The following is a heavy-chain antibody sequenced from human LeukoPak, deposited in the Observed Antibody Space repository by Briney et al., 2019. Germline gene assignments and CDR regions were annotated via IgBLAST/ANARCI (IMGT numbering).Heavy chain of an antibody. CDR1: GGSISSGGYS. CDR3: ARDGSGIEYFQH. J-gene: IGHJ1*01. V-gene: IGHV4-30-2*01. Sequence: SQTLSLTCAVSGGSISSGGYSWSWIRPPPGQGLEWIGYIYHSGSTYYNPSLKSRVTISVDRSKNQFSLKLSSVTAADTAVYYCARDGSGIEYFQHWGQGTLVTVSS. CDR2: IYHSGST. D-gene: IGHD1-1*01.